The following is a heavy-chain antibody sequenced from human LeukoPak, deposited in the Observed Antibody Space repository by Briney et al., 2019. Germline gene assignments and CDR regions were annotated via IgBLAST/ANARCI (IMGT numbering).Heavy chain of an antibody. V-gene: IGHV4-39*01. D-gene: IGHD2-2*02. CDR2: IYYSGST. CDR1: GGSISSSSYY. J-gene: IGHJ4*02. CDR3: ARHVVVPAAIGDYYFDY. Sequence: SETLSLTCTVSGGSISSSSYYWGWIRQPPGKGLEWIGSIYYSGSTYYNPSLKSRVTISVDTSKNQFSLKLSSVTAADTAVYYCARHVVVPAAIGDYYFDYWGQGTLVTVSS.